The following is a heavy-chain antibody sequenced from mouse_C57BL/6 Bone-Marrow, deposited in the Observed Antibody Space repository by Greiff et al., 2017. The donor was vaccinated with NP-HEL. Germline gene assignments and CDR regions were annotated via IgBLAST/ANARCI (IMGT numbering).Heavy chain of an antibody. D-gene: IGHD2-4*01. CDR1: GYTFTSYW. J-gene: IGHJ3*01. Sequence: QVQLQQPGAELVKPGASVKLSCKASGYTFTSYWMHGVKRRPGQGLEWIGMIHPNSGSTNYNEKFKSKATLTVDKSSSTAYMQLSSLTSEDSAVYYCARWDYYDGSFAYWGQGTLVTVSA. V-gene: IGHV1-64*01. CDR3: ARWDYYDGSFAY. CDR2: IHPNSGST.